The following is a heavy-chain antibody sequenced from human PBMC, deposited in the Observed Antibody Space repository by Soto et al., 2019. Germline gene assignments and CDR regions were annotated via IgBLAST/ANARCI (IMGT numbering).Heavy chain of an antibody. D-gene: IGHD3-22*01. Sequence: QVQLQESGPGLVKPSQTLSLTCTVSGGSISIANYYWSWIRQPPGKGLECIGYIHYSGGTYYSPSLRSRTSISVDTSKTQYSLRLTSVSAADTAVYYCARVEPDDHSGWGVLAFDNWGQGALVTVSS. CDR3: ARVEPDDHSGWGVLAFDN. J-gene: IGHJ4*02. CDR1: GGSISIANYY. CDR2: IHYSGGT. V-gene: IGHV4-30-4*01.